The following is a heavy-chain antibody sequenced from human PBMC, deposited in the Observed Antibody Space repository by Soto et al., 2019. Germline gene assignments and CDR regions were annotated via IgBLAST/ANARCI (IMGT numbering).Heavy chain of an antibody. Sequence: QVQLVQSGAEVKKPGSSVKVSCKASGGTFSRYTISWVRQAPGQGLEWMGRIIPILGIANYAQKFQGRVTITADKSTSTAYMELSSLRSEDTAVYYCAGQAVAGSYSFDIWGQRTMVTVSS. J-gene: IGHJ3*02. D-gene: IGHD6-19*01. V-gene: IGHV1-69*02. CDR1: GGTFSRYT. CDR3: AGQAVAGSYSFDI. CDR2: IIPILGIA.